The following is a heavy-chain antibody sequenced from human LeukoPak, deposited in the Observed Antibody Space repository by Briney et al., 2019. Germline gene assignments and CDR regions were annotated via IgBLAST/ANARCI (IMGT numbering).Heavy chain of an antibody. J-gene: IGHJ4*02. CDR2: IDPSGGST. D-gene: IGHD4-23*01. V-gene: IGHV1-46*01. CDR3: ARESGGNPATSEDY. CDR1: GYTFTSYY. Sequence: ASVRVSCKASGYTFTSYYIHWVRQAPGQGLEWMGIIDPSGGSTNYAQKFQGRVTMTRDTSTSTVYMELRSLRSEDTAVYYCARESGGNPATSEDYWGQGTLVTVSS.